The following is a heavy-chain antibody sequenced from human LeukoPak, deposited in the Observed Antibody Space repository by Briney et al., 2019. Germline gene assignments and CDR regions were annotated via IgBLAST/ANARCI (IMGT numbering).Heavy chain of an antibody. V-gene: IGHV1-18*01. D-gene: IGHD2-2*01. CDR2: ISAYNGNT. J-gene: IGHJ6*02. Sequence: ASVKVSCKASGYTFTSYAMNWVRQAPGQGLEWMGWISAYNGNTNYAQKLQGRVTMTTDTSTSTAYMELRSLRSDDTAVYYCARGGYCSSTSCPGGDYYGMDVWGQGTTVTVPS. CDR3: ARGGYCSSTSCPGGDYYGMDV. CDR1: GYTFTSYA.